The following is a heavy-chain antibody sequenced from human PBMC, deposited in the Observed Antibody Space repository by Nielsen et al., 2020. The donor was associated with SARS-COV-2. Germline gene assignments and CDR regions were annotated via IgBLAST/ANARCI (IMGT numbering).Heavy chain of an antibody. CDR2: IGTSGTTI. Sequence: GGSLRLSCEASGFTFSSHPMNWVRQAPGKGLEWISYIGTSGTTIYYADSVKGRFTISRDNPNNSVFLQMNSLRAEDTAVYYCARGSNYGYNWFDPWGQGTLVTVSS. CDR3: ARGSNYGYNWFDP. J-gene: IGHJ5*02. V-gene: IGHV3-48*01. CDR1: GFTFSSHP. D-gene: IGHD3-10*01.